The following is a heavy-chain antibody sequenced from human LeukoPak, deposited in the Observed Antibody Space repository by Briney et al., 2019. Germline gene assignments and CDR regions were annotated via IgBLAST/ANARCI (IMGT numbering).Heavy chain of an antibody. CDR3: ASRNSWYRETY. D-gene: IGHD6-13*01. Sequence: PSETLSLTCTVSGGSISSSSYYWGWIRQPPGKGLEWIGSIYYSGSTYYNPSLKSRVTISVDTSKNQFSLKLSSVTVADTAVYYCASRNSWYRETYWGQGILVTVSS. CDR1: GGSISSSSYY. J-gene: IGHJ4*02. CDR2: IYYSGST. V-gene: IGHV4-39*07.